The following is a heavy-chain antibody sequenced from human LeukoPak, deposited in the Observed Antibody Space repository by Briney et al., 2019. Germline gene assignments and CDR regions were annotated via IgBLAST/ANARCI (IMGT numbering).Heavy chain of an antibody. J-gene: IGHJ4*02. CDR3: ARAPRSWGFDY. V-gene: IGHV3-30-3*01. D-gene: IGHD7-27*01. CDR1: GFTFSSYA. Sequence: GGSLRLSCVASGFTFSSYAMHWVRQAPGKGLEWVAVISYDGSNKYYADSVKGRFTISRDNSKNTLYLQMNSLRAEDTAVYYCARAPRSWGFDYWGQGTLVTVSS. CDR2: ISYDGSNK.